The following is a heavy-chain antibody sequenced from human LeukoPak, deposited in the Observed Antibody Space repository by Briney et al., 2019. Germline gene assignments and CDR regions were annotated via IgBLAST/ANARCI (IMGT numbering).Heavy chain of an antibody. D-gene: IGHD6-6*01. V-gene: IGHV4-4*09. Sequence: PSETLSLTCTVSGDSISSYYWSWIRQPPGKGLEWIGYIYTSGGTNYIPSLKGRVTISIDTSKNQFSLKLSSVSAADSAVYYCARLTRLSTSPDRYYLDYWGQGTLVTVSS. CDR1: GDSISSYY. J-gene: IGHJ4*02. CDR3: ARLTRLSTSPDRYYLDY. CDR2: IYTSGGT.